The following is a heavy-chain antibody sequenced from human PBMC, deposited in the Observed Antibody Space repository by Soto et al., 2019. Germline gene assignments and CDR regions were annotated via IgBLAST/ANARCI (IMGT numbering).Heavy chain of an antibody. CDR3: ARDIAVGYSSSWYGWFDP. J-gene: IGHJ5*02. D-gene: IGHD6-13*01. CDR2: ISAYNGNT. Sequence: ASVKVSCKASGYTFTSYGISWVRQAPGQGLEWMGWISAYNGNTNYAQKLQGRVTMTTDTSTSTAYMELRSLRSDDTAVYYCARDIAVGYSSSWYGWFDPWGQGTLVTVSS. V-gene: IGHV1-18*01. CDR1: GYTFTSYG.